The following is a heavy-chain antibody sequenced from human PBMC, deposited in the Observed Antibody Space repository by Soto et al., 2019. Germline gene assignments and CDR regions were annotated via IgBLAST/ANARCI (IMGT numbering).Heavy chain of an antibody. CDR3: AKDTAADDYGDYGMDV. V-gene: IGHV3-23*01. D-gene: IGHD4-17*01. Sequence: GSLRLSCAASGFTFSSYAITWVRQAPGKGLDWVSTISGSGGSTHYADSVKGRFTISRDNSKNTLYLQMNSLRAEDTAVYYCAKDTAADDYGDYGMDVWGQGTTVTVSS. CDR1: GFTFSSYA. J-gene: IGHJ6*02. CDR2: ISGSGGST.